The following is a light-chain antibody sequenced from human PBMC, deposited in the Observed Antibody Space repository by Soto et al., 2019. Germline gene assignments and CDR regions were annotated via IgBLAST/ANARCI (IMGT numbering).Light chain of an antibody. Sequence: DIHMTQSPSFLSASLGDRVTITFQASQDISNYLNWYQQKPGKAPKLLIYDASNLETGVPSRFSGSGSGTDFTFTISSLQPEDIATYYCQQYDNLPLTFGGGTKVDIK. V-gene: IGKV1-33*01. J-gene: IGKJ4*01. CDR3: QQYDNLPLT. CDR2: DAS. CDR1: QDISNY.